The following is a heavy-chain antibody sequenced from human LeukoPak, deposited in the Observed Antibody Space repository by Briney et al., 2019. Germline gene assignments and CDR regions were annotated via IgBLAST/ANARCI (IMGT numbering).Heavy chain of an antibody. CDR3: ARRGGSPLGAFDI. CDR2: IFYSESA. V-gene: IGHV4-59*01. D-gene: IGHD1-26*01. CDR1: GASITDYY. J-gene: IGHJ3*02. Sequence: SETLSLTCTVSGASITDYYWSWIRQPPGKGLECIGYIFYSESANYNPSLKSRVTISLDTSKNQFSLKLTSVTAADTAVYYCARRGGSPLGAFDIWGQGTMVTVSS.